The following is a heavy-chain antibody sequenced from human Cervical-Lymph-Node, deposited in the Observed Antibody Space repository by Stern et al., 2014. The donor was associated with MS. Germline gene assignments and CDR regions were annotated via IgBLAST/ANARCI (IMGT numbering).Heavy chain of an antibody. CDR1: GYTFTNYT. J-gene: IGHJ4*02. V-gene: IGHV1-3*01. CDR3: ARDCRLRYFDY. Sequence: HVQLVQSGAEVKKPGASVKVSCKASGYTFTNYTMHCVRQAPGHRLEWMGWINAGNGNTKYSQKFQGRVTITRDTSASIAYMDLSSLRSEDTAVYYCARDCRLRYFDYWGQGTLVTVSS. CDR2: INAGNGNT.